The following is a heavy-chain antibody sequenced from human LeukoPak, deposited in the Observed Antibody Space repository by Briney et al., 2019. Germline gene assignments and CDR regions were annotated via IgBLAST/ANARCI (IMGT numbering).Heavy chain of an antibody. J-gene: IGHJ5*02. D-gene: IGHD3-3*01. CDR3: ARETEAITIFGVAPWFDP. CDR1: GYTLTSYY. V-gene: IGHV1-46*01. CDR2: INPSGGSA. Sequence: WASVKVPCKASGYTLTSYYMHWVRQAPGQGLEWMGIINPSGGSASYAQKFQGRVTMTRDTSTSTVYMELSSLRSEDTAVYYCARETEAITIFGVAPWFDPWGQGTLVTVSS.